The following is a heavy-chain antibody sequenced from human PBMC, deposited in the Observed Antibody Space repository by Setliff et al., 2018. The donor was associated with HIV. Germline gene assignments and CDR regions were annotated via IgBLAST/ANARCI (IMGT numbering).Heavy chain of an antibody. V-gene: IGHV4-38-2*02. J-gene: IGHJ4*02. CDR1: GYSISSGYY. Sequence: SETLSLTCTVSGYSISSGYYWGWIRQPPGKGLEWIGSIYHSGSAYYNPSLKSRVTMSLDTSKNQFSLNLNSVTAADTAVYYCSNWNTTVDADSWGQGTLVTVSS. CDR3: SNWNTTVDADS. D-gene: IGHD1-1*01. CDR2: IYHSGSA.